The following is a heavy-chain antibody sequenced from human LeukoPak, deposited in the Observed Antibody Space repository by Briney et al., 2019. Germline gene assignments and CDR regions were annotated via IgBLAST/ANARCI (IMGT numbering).Heavy chain of an antibody. V-gene: IGHV3-23*01. CDR1: GFTFSSYA. Sequence: GGSLRLSCAASGFTFSSYAMSWVRQAPGKGLEWVSAISGSGGSTYYADSVKGRFTISRDNSKNTQYLQMNSLRAEDTAVYYCAKGTYSGYDVDYWGQGTLVTVSS. CDR2: ISGSGGST. CDR3: AKGTYSGYDVDY. J-gene: IGHJ4*02. D-gene: IGHD5-12*01.